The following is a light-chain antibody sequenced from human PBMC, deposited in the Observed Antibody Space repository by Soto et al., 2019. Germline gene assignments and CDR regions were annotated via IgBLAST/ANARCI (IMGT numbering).Light chain of an antibody. V-gene: IGKV3-20*01. Sequence: EIVLTQSPGTLSLSPGERATLSCRASQSVNNNYLAWYQHKPGQSPRLLIYAASNRARGIQARFGGSGSGTAFTLTVSSLEPEGFAVYYCQEYCSAPWTFGQGNTV. CDR3: QEYCSAPWT. CDR2: AAS. CDR1: QSVNNNY. J-gene: IGKJ1*01.